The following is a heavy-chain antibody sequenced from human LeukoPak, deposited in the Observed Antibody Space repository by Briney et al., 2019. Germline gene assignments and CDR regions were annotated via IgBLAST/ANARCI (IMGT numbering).Heavy chain of an antibody. J-gene: IGHJ6*02. V-gene: IGHV3-21*01. Sequence: GGSLRLSCAASGFTFSSYWMSWVRQAPGKGLEWVSSISSTSSYIYYADSMKGRFTISRDNAKNSLYLQMNSLRAEDTAVYYCAKNLYCGGGSCYPSALGMDVWGQGTTVTVSS. CDR1: GFTFSSYW. CDR2: ISSTSSYI. D-gene: IGHD2-15*01. CDR3: AKNLYCGGGSCYPSALGMDV.